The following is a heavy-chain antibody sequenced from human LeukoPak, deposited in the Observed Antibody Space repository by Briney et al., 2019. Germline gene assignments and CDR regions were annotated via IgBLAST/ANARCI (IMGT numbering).Heavy chain of an antibody. J-gene: IGHJ4*02. D-gene: IGHD7-27*01. V-gene: IGHV3-33*01. CDR3: ARDLGKSRYFDY. CDR2: IWCDGSNN. Sequence: GGSLRLSCAASGFTFSTYGMHWVRQAPGKGLEWVAIIWCDGSNNYYADSVKGRFTISRDNSKNTLYLQVNSLRAEDTAVYYCARDLGKSRYFDYWGQGTLVTVSS. CDR1: GFTFSTYG.